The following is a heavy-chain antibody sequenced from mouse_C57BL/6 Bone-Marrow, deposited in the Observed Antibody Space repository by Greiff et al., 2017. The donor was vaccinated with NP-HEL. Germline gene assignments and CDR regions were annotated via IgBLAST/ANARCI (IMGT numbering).Heavy chain of an antibody. D-gene: IGHD1-1*01. Sequence: EVQLQQSGPVLVKPGASVKMSCKASGYTFTDYYMNWVKQSHGKSLEWIGVINPYNGGTSYNQKFKGKATLTVDKSSSTAYMELNSLTSEDSAVYYCARSAPHCYGSSQYYFDYWGQGTTLTVSS. J-gene: IGHJ2*01. V-gene: IGHV1-19*01. CDR3: ARSAPHCYGSSQYYFDY. CDR2: INPYNGGT. CDR1: GYTFTDYY.